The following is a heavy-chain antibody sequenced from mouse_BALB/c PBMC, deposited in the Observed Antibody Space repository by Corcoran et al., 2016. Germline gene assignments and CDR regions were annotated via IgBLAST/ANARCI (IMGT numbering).Heavy chain of an antibody. CDR3: ARSTFSYWYFDV. CDR2: INPYYGST. J-gene: IGHJ1*01. Sequence: EIQLQQTGPELVKPGASVKISCKASGYSLTDYIMLWVKQSHGKSLEWIGNINPYYGSTSYNLKFKGKATLTVDKSSSTAYMQLNSLTSEDSAVYYCARSTFSYWYFDVWGAGTTVTVSS. CDR1: GYSLTDYI. V-gene: IGHV1-39*01.